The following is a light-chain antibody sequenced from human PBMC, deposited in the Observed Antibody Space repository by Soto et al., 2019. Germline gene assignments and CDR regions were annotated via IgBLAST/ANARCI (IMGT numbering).Light chain of an antibody. J-gene: IGKJ4*01. V-gene: IGKV1-39*01. Sequence: DIPMTQSPSSLSASVGDTITITCRARQSICHFLNWYQLKPGKVPKLLIYGASTLNTGVPSRFSGSGSGTDFTLTISSLQPEDSAIYCCQQSYSSWATFGGGTKVEIQ. CDR1: QSICHF. CDR3: QQSYSSWAT. CDR2: GAS.